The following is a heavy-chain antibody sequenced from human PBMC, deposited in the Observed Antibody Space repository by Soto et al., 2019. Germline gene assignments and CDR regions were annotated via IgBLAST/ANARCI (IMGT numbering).Heavy chain of an antibody. Sequence: QVQLVQSGAEVKKPGSSVKVSCTASGGTFSSHGITWVRQAPGQGLEWMGGIIPMFGTPKYAQRFQGRVSITADKSTTTSYMELSSMRSEDTADYYCAIGSVVVMGAATGGLIYWGQGALVTVSS. CDR2: IIPMFGTP. D-gene: IGHD2-21*01. J-gene: IGHJ4*02. V-gene: IGHV1-69*06. CDR1: GGTFSSHG. CDR3: AIGSVVVMGAATGGLIY.